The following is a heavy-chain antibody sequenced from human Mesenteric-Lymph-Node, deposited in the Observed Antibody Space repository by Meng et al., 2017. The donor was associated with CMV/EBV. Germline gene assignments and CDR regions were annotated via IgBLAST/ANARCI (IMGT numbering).Heavy chain of an antibody. CDR3: ARNGSSGSPVDY. Sequence: ASVKVSCKASGYTFTSYYMHWVRQAPGQGLEWMGWINPNSGGTNYAQKFQGRVTMTRDTSISTAYMELSRLRADDTAVYYCARNGSSGSPVDYWGQGTLVTVSS. CDR1: GYTFTSYY. D-gene: IGHD3-10*01. CDR2: INPNSGGT. V-gene: IGHV1-2*02. J-gene: IGHJ4*02.